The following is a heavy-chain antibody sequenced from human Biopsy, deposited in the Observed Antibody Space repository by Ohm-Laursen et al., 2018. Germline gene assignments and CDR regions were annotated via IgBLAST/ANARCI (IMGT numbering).Heavy chain of an antibody. CDR2: INQDGSEK. CDR1: GFTFSTYW. CDR3: VLASFDY. J-gene: IGHJ4*02. Sequence: SLRLSCTASGFTFSTYWMTWVRQAPGKGLEWVANINQDGSEKYYVDSVKGRFTISRDNAKDSLDLQMNRLRSEDTAVYYCVLASFDYWGQGTLVTVPS. V-gene: IGHV3-7*03.